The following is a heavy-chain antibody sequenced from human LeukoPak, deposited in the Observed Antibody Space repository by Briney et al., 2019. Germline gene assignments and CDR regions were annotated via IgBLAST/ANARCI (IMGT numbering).Heavy chain of an antibody. D-gene: IGHD2-2*01. CDR3: AKVGIDCSSTSCYGHYYYGMDV. V-gene: IGHV3-30*18. Sequence: GGSLRLSRAASGFTFSSYGMHWVRQAPGKGLEWVAVISYDGSNKYYADSVKGRFTISRDNSKNTLYLQMNSLRAEDTAVYYCAKVGIDCSSTSCYGHYYYGMDVWGKGTTVTVSS. J-gene: IGHJ6*04. CDR2: ISYDGSNK. CDR1: GFTFSSYG.